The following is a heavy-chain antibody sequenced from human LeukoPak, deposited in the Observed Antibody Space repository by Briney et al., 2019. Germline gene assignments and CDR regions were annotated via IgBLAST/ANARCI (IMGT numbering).Heavy chain of an antibody. V-gene: IGHV1-2*02. CDR2: INPNSGGT. Sequence: GASVKVSCKASGYTFTGYYMLWVRQAPGQGLEWMGWINPNSGGTNYAQKFQGRVTMTRDTSISTAYMELSRLRSDDTAVYYCATDRGSSITMVRGAGNWFDPWGQGTLVTVSS. CDR3: ATDRGSSITMVRGAGNWFDP. CDR1: GYTFTGYY. J-gene: IGHJ5*02. D-gene: IGHD3-10*01.